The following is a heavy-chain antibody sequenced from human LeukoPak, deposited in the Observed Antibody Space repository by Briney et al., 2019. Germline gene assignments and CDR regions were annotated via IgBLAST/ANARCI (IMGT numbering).Heavy chain of an antibody. CDR2: ISYDGNIK. V-gene: IGHV3-30*04. J-gene: IGHJ3*02. Sequence: PGGSLRLSCAASGFTFSSYAMHWVRQAPGKGLEWVAVISYDGNIKYYTDSVKGRFTISRDNSKNTLYLQMNSLRAEDTAVYYCATAAEAFDIWGQGTMVTVSS. CDR1: GFTFSSYA. CDR3: ATAAEAFDI.